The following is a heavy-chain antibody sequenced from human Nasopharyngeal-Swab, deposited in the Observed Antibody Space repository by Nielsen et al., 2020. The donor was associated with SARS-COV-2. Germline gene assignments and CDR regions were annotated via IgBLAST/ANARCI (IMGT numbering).Heavy chain of an antibody. V-gene: IGHV1-24*01. J-gene: IGHJ4*02. CDR1: GYTLTELS. CDR3: ATAGIAAVGDFRTYDY. CDR2: FDPEDGET. D-gene: IGHD6-13*01. Sequence: SVKVSCKVSGYTLTELSMHWVRQAPGKGLEWMGGFDPEDGETIYAQKFQGRVTMTEDTSTDTAYMELSSLRSEDTAVYYCATAGIAAVGDFRTYDYWGQGTLVTVSS.